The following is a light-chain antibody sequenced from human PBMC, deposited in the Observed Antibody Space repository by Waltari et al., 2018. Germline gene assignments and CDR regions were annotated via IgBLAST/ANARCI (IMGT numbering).Light chain of an antibody. CDR2: AAS. CDR1: QSINNF. J-gene: IGKJ4*01. CDR3: QQSHSIPLT. Sequence: DIQMTQSPSSLSASVADRVTITCRASQSINNFLNLYQQTPGKAPKLLIYAASNLHSGVPSRFSGSGSGTEFTLTINSLQPEDFATYFCQQSHSIPLTFGGGTKVEI. V-gene: IGKV1-39*01.